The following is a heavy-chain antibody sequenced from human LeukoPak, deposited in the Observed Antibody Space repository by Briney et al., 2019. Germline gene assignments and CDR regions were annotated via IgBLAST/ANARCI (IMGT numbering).Heavy chain of an antibody. CDR2: ISGSGGST. D-gene: IGHD6-19*01. Sequence: GGSLRLSCAASGFTFSSYAMSWVRQAPGKGLERVSAISGSGGSTYYADSVKGRFTISRDNSKNTLYLQMNSLRAEDTAVYYCAKVGYSSGWYESGYFDYWGQGTLVTVSS. J-gene: IGHJ4*02. CDR1: GFTFSSYA. CDR3: AKVGYSSGWYESGYFDY. V-gene: IGHV3-23*01.